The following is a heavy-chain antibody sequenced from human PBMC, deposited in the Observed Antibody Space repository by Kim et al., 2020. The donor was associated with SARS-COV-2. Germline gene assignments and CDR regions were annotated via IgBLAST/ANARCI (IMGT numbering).Heavy chain of an antibody. Sequence: GGSLRLSCAVSGFTSNSYAMSCVRQARGKGLEWVSGIRDSGGSTKHAESGKGRFSISRDNAKNTRCLPIDCLRAEDTAVYYCAKVTSGSSGWFEYFQHWGQGTLVTVSS. CDR1: GFTSNSYA. J-gene: IGHJ1*01. CDR3: AKVTSGSSGWFEYFQH. V-gene: IGHV3-23*01. D-gene: IGHD6-19*01. CDR2: IRDSGGST.